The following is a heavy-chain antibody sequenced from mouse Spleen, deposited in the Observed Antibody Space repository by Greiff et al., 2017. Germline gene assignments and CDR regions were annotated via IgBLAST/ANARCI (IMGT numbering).Heavy chain of an antibody. CDR1: GYSITSGYY. J-gene: IGHJ1*03. D-gene: IGHD1-1*01. CDR2: ISYDGSN. Sequence: ESGPGLVKPSQSLSLTCSVTGYSITSGYYWNWIRQFPGNKLEWMGYISYDGSNNYNPSLKNRISITRDTSKNQFFLKLNSVTTEDTATYYCASRGSGSSPGYFDVWGTGTTVTVSS. CDR3: ASRGSGSSPGYFDV. V-gene: IGHV3-6*01.